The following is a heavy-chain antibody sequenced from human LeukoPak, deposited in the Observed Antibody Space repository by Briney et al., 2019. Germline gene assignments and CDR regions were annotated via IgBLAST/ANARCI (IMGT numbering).Heavy chain of an antibody. CDR2: IYYSGST. CDR1: GGSVSRSPYY. J-gene: IGHJ3*02. Sequence: SETLSLTCTVSGGSVSRSPYYWGWIRQPPGKGLEWIGNIYYSGSTYYNPSLKSRVTISVDTSKNQFSLKVTSVTAADTAMYYCAGPYLSNAFDIWGQGTMVTVSS. V-gene: IGHV4-39*07. CDR3: AGPYLSNAFDI.